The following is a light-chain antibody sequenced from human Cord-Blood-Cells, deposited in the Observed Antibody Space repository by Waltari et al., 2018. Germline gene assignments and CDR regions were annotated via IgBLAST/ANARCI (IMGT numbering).Light chain of an antibody. CDR2: EGS. V-gene: IGLV2-23*01. Sequence: QSALTQPASVSGSPGQSITISCTGTSSDAGSYNLVSWYQQHPGKAPKLMIYEGSKRPSGVSNRFSGSKSGNTASLTISGLQAEDEADYYCCSYAGSSTSVFGGGTKLTVL. CDR3: CSYAGSSTSV. CDR1: SSDAGSYNL. J-gene: IGLJ3*02.